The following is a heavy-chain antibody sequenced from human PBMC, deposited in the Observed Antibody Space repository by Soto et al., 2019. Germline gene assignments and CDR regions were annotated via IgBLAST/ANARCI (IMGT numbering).Heavy chain of an antibody. CDR2: ISAYNGNT. J-gene: IGHJ4*02. Sequence: ASVKVSCKASGYTFTSYGISWVRQAPGQGLEWMGWISAYNGNTKYAQKLQGRVTITRDTSASTAYMELSSLRSEDTAVYYCARGITLPTPLDYWGQGTLVTVSS. CDR3: ARGITLPTPLDY. D-gene: IGHD1-20*01. CDR1: GYTFTSYG. V-gene: IGHV1-18*01.